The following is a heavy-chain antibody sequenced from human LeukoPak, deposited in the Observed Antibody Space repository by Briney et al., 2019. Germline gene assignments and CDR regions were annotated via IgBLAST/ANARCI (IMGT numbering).Heavy chain of an antibody. CDR2: INPNNGGT. CDR3: ARLSGVLYSSGWLNY. CDR1: GFTFTDYY. J-gene: IGHJ4*02. V-gene: IGHV1-2*02. Sequence: ASVKVSCKTSGFTFTDYYFHWVRQAPGQGLEWMGWINPNNGGTKYAQKFQGRVTMTRDTSISTAYMELSRLTSDDTAVYYCARLSGVLYSSGWLNYWGQGTLVTVSS. D-gene: IGHD6-19*01.